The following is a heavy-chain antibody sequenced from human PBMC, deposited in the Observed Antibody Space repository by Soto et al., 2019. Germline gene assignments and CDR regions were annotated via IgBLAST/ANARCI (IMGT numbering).Heavy chain of an antibody. Sequence: LRLSFAASGFTFSSYAMSWVRQAPGKGLEWVSAISGSGGSTYYADSVKGRFTISRDNSKNTLYLQMNSLRAEDTAVYYCAITRRGYSYGPFDYWGQGTLVTVSS. V-gene: IGHV3-23*01. J-gene: IGHJ4*02. CDR1: GFTFSSYA. CDR2: ISGSGGST. CDR3: AITRRGYSYGPFDY. D-gene: IGHD5-18*01.